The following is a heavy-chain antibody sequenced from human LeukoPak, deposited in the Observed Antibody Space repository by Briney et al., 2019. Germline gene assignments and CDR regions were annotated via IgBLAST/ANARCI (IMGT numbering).Heavy chain of an antibody. Sequence: KPSETLSLTCTVSGGSISSYYWSWIRQPPGKGLEWIGYIYYSGSTNYNPSLKSRVTISVDTSKNQFSLKLSSATAADTAVYYCARDLRYSSGWSASGMDVWGKGTTVTISS. V-gene: IGHV4-59*01. J-gene: IGHJ6*03. CDR2: IYYSGST. CDR3: ARDLRYSSGWSASGMDV. CDR1: GGSISSYY. D-gene: IGHD6-19*01.